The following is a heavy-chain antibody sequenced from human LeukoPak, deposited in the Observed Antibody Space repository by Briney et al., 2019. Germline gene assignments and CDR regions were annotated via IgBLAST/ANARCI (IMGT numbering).Heavy chain of an antibody. CDR2: INPNSGGT. V-gene: IGHV1-2*02. Sequence: GASVKVSCKASGYTFTGYYMHWVRQAPGQGLEWMGGINPNSGGTNYAQKFQGRVTMTRDTSISTAYMELSRLRSDDTAVYYCARVFYDFWSGYYTNYYYYYYMDVWGKGTTVTVSS. CDR1: GYTFTGYY. CDR3: ARVFYDFWSGYYTNYYYYYYMDV. D-gene: IGHD3-3*01. J-gene: IGHJ6*03.